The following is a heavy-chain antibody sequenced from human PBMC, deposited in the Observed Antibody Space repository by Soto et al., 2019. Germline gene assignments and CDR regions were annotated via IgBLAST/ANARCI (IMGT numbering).Heavy chain of an antibody. CDR3: ARGSSWYNGMDV. J-gene: IGHJ6*02. V-gene: IGHV4-59*01. CDR1: GGSISSYY. CDR2: IYYSGST. Sequence: QVQLQESGPGLVKPSETLSLTCTVSGGSISSYYWSWIRQPPGQGLEWIGYIYYSGSTNYNPSLKSRVTISVDTSKNQFSLKLSSVTAADTAVYYCARGSSWYNGMDVWGQGTTVTVSS. D-gene: IGHD6-13*01.